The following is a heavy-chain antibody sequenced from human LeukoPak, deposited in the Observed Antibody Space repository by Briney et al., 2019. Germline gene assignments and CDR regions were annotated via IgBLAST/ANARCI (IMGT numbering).Heavy chain of an antibody. V-gene: IGHV3-30-3*01. Sequence: GGSLRLSCAASGFTFSSYAMHWVRQAPGKGLEWVAVISYDGSNKYYADSVKGRFTISRDNSKNTLYLQMNSLRAEDTAVYYCAKDRYCSGGSCYGGDFDYWGQGTLVTVSS. CDR2: ISYDGSNK. CDR1: GFTFSSYA. CDR3: AKDRYCSGGSCYGGDFDY. D-gene: IGHD2-15*01. J-gene: IGHJ4*02.